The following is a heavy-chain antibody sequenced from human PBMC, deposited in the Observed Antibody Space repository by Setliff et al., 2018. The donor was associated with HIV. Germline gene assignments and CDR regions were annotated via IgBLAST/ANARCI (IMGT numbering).Heavy chain of an antibody. V-gene: IGHV4-34*01. CDR2: INHSGST. CDR1: GGSLSGYH. J-gene: IGHJ4*02. D-gene: IGHD3-22*01. CDR3: ARGGGYDRSGYYPFDY. Sequence: ETLSLTCAVYGGSLSGYHWSWIRQSPEKGLEWIGEINHSGSTNYNPSLKSRVTMSVDTSKNQFSLKLSSVTTADTAVYYCARGGGYDRSGYYPFDYWGQGTPVTVSS.